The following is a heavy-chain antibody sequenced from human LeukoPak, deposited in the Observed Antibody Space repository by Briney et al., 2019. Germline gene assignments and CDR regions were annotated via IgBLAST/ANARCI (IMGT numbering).Heavy chain of an antibody. CDR1: GFTVSSNY. D-gene: IGHD3-22*01. CDR3: ARLDSSGYQYYFDY. V-gene: IGHV3-53*01. Sequence: TGGSLRLSCAASGFTVSSNYMSWVRQAPGKGLEWVSVIYSGGSTYYADSVKGRFTISRDNSKNTLYLQMNSLRAEDTAVYYCARLDSSGYQYYFDYWGQGTLVTVSS. CDR2: IYSGGST. J-gene: IGHJ4*02.